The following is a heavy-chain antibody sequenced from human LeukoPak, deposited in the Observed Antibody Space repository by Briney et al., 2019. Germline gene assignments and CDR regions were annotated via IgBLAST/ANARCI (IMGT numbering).Heavy chain of an antibody. Sequence: ASVKVSCKASGYTFTSYYMHWVRQAPGQGLEWMGIINPSGGSTSYAQKFQGRVTITRDTSASTAYMELSSLRSEDTAVYYCARGYCSSTSCFRFGMDVWGQGTTVTVSS. CDR2: INPSGGST. CDR1: GYTFTSYY. D-gene: IGHD2-2*01. V-gene: IGHV1-46*01. J-gene: IGHJ6*02. CDR3: ARGYCSSTSCFRFGMDV.